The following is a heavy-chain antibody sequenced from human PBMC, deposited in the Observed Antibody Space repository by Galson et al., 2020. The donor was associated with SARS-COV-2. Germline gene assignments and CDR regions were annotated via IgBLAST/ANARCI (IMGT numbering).Heavy chain of an antibody. D-gene: IGHD5-18*01. J-gene: IGHJ4*02. CDR1: GFTFSSYS. CDR3: TRERGYSYGYSDY. V-gene: IGHV3-21*06. CDR2: ISCTSTNI. Sequence: GESLKISCAASGFTFSSYSMNWVRQAPGKGLELVSSISCTSTNIYYADSVKGRFTISRDNAKNSLYLKMNSLGTEDTAVYYCTRERGYSYGYSDYWGKGTLVTVSS.